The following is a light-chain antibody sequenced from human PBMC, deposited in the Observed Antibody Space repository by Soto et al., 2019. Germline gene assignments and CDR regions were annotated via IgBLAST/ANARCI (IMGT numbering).Light chain of an antibody. CDR2: RNN. J-gene: IGLJ1*01. CDR3: AAWEDSLSRFYV. CDR1: SSNIGSNY. Sequence: QAVVTQPPSASGTPGQRVTISCSGSSSNIGSNYVYWYQQLPGTDPKLLIYRNNQQPAGVPDRFSGSKSGTSAALAISGLRSEDEADYYCAAWEDSLSRFYVFGTGTKLTVL. V-gene: IGLV1-47*01.